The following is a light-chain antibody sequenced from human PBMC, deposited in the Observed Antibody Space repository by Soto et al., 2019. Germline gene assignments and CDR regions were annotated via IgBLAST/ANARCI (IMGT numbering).Light chain of an antibody. J-gene: IGKJ2*01. V-gene: IGKV3-20*01. Sequence: EIVLTQSPGTLSLSPGERATLSCRASQSVSSSYLAWYQQKPGQAPRLLIYGASNRATGIPDRFSGSGSWADFTLTIIRLEPEDFAVYYCQQYGSSPPRYTFGQGTKLEIK. CDR1: QSVSSSY. CDR2: GAS. CDR3: QQYGSSPPRYT.